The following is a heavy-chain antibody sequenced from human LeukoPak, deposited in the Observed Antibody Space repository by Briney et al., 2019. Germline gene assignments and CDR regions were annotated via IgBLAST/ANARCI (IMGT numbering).Heavy chain of an antibody. CDR1: GFTFSSYW. D-gene: IGHD3-22*01. CDR2: INSDGSST. J-gene: IGHJ4*02. CDR3: ARGGVDYYDSSGVYYFDY. V-gene: IGHV3-74*01. Sequence: GGSLRLSCAASGFTFSSYWMPWVRQAPGKGLVWVSRINSDGSSTSYADSVKGRFTISRDNAKNTLYLQMNSLRAEDTAVYYCARGGVDYYDSSGVYYFDYWGQGTLVTVSS.